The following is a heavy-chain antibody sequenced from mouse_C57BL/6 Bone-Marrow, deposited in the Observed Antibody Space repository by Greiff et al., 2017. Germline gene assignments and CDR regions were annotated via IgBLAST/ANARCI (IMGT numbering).Heavy chain of an antibody. J-gene: IGHJ1*03. CDR1: GYTFTDYN. CDR2: INPNNGGT. Sequence: EVKLQESGPELVKPGASVKMSCKASGYTFTDYNMHWVKQSHGKSLEWIGYINPNNGGTSYNQKFKGKATFTVNKSSSTAYMELRSLTSEDSAVYYCGRSGYGRSLWYFDVWGTGTPVTVSS. V-gene: IGHV1-22*01. CDR3: GRSGYGRSLWYFDV. D-gene: IGHD1-1*01.